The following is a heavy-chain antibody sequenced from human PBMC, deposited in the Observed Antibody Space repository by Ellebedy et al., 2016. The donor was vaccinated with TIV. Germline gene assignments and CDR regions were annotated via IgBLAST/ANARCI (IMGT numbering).Heavy chain of an antibody. CDR1: GGSISSGGYY. J-gene: IGHJ6*02. V-gene: IGHV4-31*03. CDR2: IYYSGST. Sequence: SETLSLXCTVSGGSISSGGYYWSWIRQHPGKGLEWIGYIYYSGSTYYNPSLKSRVTISVDTSKNQFSLKLSSVTAADTAVYYCARAGILNSSSWYGESYYGMDVWGQGTTVTVSS. D-gene: IGHD6-13*01. CDR3: ARAGILNSSSWYGESYYGMDV.